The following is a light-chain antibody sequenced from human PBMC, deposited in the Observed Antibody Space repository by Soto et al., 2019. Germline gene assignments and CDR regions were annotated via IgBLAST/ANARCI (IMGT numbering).Light chain of an antibody. Sequence: DIQMTQSPSSVSASVGDTVTITCRASQAVSTWLAWYQQKPGGAPKLLIYAASTLQSGVPSRFSGSGSGTDFTLTIRSLQPEDFATYYCKQGASFPRTFGGGTKVDI. J-gene: IGKJ4*01. CDR3: KQGASFPRT. V-gene: IGKV1-12*01. CDR1: QAVSTW. CDR2: AAS.